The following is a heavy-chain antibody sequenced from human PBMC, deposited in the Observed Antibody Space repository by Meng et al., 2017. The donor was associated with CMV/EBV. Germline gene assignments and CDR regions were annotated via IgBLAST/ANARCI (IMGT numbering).Heavy chain of an antibody. V-gene: IGHV4-39*01. CDR2: IYYSGST. Sequence: GSRRLSCTVSGGSISSSSYYWGWIRQPPGKGLEWIGSIYYSGSTYYNPSLKSRVTISVDTSKNQFSLKLSSVTAADTAVYYCARLSAYYDFWSGYRRAVSYGMDVWGQGTTVTVSS. D-gene: IGHD3-3*01. CDR3: ARLSAYYDFWSGYRRAVSYGMDV. CDR1: GGSISSSSYY. J-gene: IGHJ6*02.